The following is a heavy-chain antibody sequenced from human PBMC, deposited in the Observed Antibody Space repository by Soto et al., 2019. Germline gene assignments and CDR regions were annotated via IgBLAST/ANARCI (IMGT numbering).Heavy chain of an antibody. Sequence: PSETLSLTCTVSGASISSSYWSWIRQSPGKGLEWIGYVHYSGNTNYNPSLKSRVTISVDTSKNQLFLNLSSVTAADTAMYYCARHHVRGRTIAGAAEFWGQGTLVTVSS. CDR2: VHYSGNT. V-gene: IGHV4-59*08. CDR3: ARHHVRGRTIAGAAEF. CDR1: GASISSSY. D-gene: IGHD1-26*01. J-gene: IGHJ4*02.